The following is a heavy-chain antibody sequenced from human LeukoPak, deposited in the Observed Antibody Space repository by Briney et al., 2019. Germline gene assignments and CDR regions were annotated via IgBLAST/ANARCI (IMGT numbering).Heavy chain of an antibody. Sequence: ASVKVSCKASGYTFTSYGISWVRQAPGQGLEWMGWISAHNSNTIYAQKVQGRVTMTTDTSTSTAYVELRGLTSDDTAVYYCARDSYYGSGSYYRRPYDPWGQGTLVTVSS. CDR1: GYTFTSYG. CDR2: ISAHNSNT. D-gene: IGHD3-10*01. V-gene: IGHV1-18*01. CDR3: ARDSYYGSGSYYRRPYDP. J-gene: IGHJ5*02.